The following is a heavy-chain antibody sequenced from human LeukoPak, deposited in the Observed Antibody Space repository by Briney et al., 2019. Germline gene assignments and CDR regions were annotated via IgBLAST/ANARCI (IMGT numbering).Heavy chain of an antibody. Sequence: SETLSLTCTVSGGSISSGSYYWSWIRQPAGKGLEWIGRIYTSGSTNYNPSLKSRVTISVDTSKNQFSLKLSSVTAADTAVYYCARGRWYYYGSGSPLDYWGQGTLVTVSS. CDR1: GGSISSGSYY. D-gene: IGHD3-10*01. V-gene: IGHV4-61*02. CDR2: IYTSGST. J-gene: IGHJ4*02. CDR3: ARGRWYYYGSGSPLDY.